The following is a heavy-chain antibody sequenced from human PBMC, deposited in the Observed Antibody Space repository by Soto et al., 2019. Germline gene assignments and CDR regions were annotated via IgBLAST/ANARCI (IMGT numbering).Heavy chain of an antibody. CDR1: GDSVSSNSAA. D-gene: IGHD6-13*01. CDR2: TYYRSKWYN. J-gene: IGHJ6*02. CDR3: ARGPHGRIAAAGSYYYGMDV. V-gene: IGHV6-1*01. Sequence: PSQTLSLTCAISGDSVSSNSAAWNWIRQSPSRGLEWLGRTYYRSKWYNDYAVSVKSRITINPDTSKNQFSLQLNSVTPEDTAVYYCARGPHGRIAAAGSYYYGMDVWGQGTTVTVSS.